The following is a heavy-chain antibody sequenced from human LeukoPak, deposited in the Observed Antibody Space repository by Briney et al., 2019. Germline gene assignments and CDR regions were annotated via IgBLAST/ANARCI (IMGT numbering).Heavy chain of an antibody. CDR3: AHNVRAHYYDSSGYIDY. CDR2: IYWNDDK. J-gene: IGHJ4*02. D-gene: IGHD3-22*01. CDR1: GFSLSTSGVG. V-gene: IGHV2-5*01. Sequence: SGPTLVKPTQTLTLTCTFSGFSLSTSGVGVGWIRQPPGKALEWLALIYWNDDKRYSPSLKSRLTITKDTSKNQVVLTMTNKDPVDTATYYCAHNVRAHYYDSSGYIDYWGQGTLVTVSS.